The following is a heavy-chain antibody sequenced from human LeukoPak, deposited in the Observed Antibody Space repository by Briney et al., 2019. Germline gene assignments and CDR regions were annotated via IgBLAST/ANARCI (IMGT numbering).Heavy chain of an antibody. V-gene: IGHV3-20*04. D-gene: IGHD5-18*01. CDR2: INWNGGST. Sequence: GGSLRLSCAASGFTFDNYGMNWVRQAPGKGLEWVSSINWNGGSTVYADSVKGRFTISRDNSKNTLYLQMNSLRAEDTAVYYCARARSSYGYGDAFDIWGQGTMVTVSS. J-gene: IGHJ3*02. CDR3: ARARSSYGYGDAFDI. CDR1: GFTFDNYG.